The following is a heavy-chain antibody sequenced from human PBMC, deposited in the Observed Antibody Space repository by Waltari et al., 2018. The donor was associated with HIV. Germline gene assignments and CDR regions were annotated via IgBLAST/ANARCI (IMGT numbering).Heavy chain of an antibody. D-gene: IGHD6-13*01. CDR3: ARMPILGYGSYTFDS. CDR1: SELFSGNY. Sequence: QVHLKQWGAGMLKPSETLSPTCSVYSELFSGNYGSWIRQPPGKGLEWIGEVNHSGSTNYNPSLKSRVTISVDTSKKQFSLRLTSVTAADTAIYYCARMPILGYGSYTFDSWGQGALVTVSS. V-gene: IGHV4-34*01. CDR2: VNHSGST. J-gene: IGHJ4*02.